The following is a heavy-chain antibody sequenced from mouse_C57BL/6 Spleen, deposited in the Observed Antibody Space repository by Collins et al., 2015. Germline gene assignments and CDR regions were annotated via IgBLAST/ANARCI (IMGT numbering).Heavy chain of an antibody. CDR1: GYAFSSSW. CDR2: IYPGGGDT. Sequence: QVQLQQSGPELVKPGASVKISCKASGYAFSSSWMNWVKQRPGQGLEWIGRIYPGGGDTNYNGKFKGKATLTADKSSSTAYMQVSSLTSVDSAVYFCARDYYGSSYDYWGQGTTLTVSS. CDR3: ARDYYGSSYDY. V-gene: IGHV1-82*01. D-gene: IGHD1-1*01. J-gene: IGHJ2*01.